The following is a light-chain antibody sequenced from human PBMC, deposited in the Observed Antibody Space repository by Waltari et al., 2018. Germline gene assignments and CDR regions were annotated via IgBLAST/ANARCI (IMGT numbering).Light chain of an antibody. Sequence: EIVLTQSPGPLSLSPGESATLSCRTSQSVTRALAWYQQKPGQAPRLLIYGASNRATGIPDRFSGSGSGTDFSLTISSLEPEDFAVYYCQHYLRLPVTFGRGPRWKSN. CDR2: GAS. V-gene: IGKV3-20*01. CDR1: QSVTRA. CDR3: QHYLRLPVT. J-gene: IGKJ1*01.